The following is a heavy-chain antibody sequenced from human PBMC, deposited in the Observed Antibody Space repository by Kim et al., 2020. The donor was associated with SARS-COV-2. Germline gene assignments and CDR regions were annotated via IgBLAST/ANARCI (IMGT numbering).Heavy chain of an antibody. CDR3: AGEQLADYYYYGMDV. V-gene: IGHV4-39*01. Sequence: SETLSLTCTVSGGSISSISYYWGWIRQPPGKGLEWIGSIYYSGSTYYNPSLKSRVTISVDTSKNQFSLKLTSVTAADTAVYYCAGEQLADYYYYGMDVWGQGTTVTVSS. CDR1: GGSISSISYY. CDR2: IYYSGST. J-gene: IGHJ6*02. D-gene: IGHD6-6*01.